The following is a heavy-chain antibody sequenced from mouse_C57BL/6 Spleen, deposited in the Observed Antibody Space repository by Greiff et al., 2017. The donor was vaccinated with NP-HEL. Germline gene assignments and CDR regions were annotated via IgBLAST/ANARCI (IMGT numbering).Heavy chain of an antibody. D-gene: IGHD1-1*01. CDR2: IYPGSGST. Sequence: QVQLQQPGAELVKPGASVKMSCKASGYTFTSYWITWVKQRPGQGLEWIGDIYPGSGSTNYNEKFKSKATLTVDKSSSTAYMQLSSLTSEDAAVYYCARLGYYGSSPYYIDYWGQGTTLTVSS. CDR1: GYTFTSYW. V-gene: IGHV1-55*01. J-gene: IGHJ2*01. CDR3: ARLGYYGSSPYYIDY.